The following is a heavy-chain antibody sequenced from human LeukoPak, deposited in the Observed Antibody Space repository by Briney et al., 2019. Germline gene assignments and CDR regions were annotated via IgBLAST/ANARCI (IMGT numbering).Heavy chain of an antibody. V-gene: IGHV1-46*01. CDR3: ARYSGSYGAFDI. D-gene: IGHD1-26*01. J-gene: IGHJ3*02. CDR2: INPSGGST. Sequence: ASVKVSCKASGYTFTSYYMHWVRQAPGQGLEWMGIINPSGGSTSYAQKFQGRVAMTRDTSTSTVYMELSSLRSEDTAVYYCARYSGSYGAFDIWGQGTMVTVSS. CDR1: GYTFTSYY.